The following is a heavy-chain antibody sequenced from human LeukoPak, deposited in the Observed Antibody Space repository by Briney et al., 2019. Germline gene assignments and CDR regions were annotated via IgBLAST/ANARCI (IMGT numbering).Heavy chain of an antibody. Sequence: SETLSLTCTVSGGSINSYYWSWIRQPPGKGLEWIGYIYYSGTTNYNPSLKSRVTISVDTSKNQFSLKLSSVTAADTAVYYCARNPRSGYFPHYHYYGTDVWGQGTTVTVSS. V-gene: IGHV4-59*01. CDR2: IYYSGTT. CDR1: GGSINSYY. D-gene: IGHD3-3*01. J-gene: IGHJ6*02. CDR3: ARNPRSGYFPHYHYYGTDV.